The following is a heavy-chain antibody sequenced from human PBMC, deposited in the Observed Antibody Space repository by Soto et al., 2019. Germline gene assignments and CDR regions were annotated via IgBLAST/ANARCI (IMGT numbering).Heavy chain of an antibody. CDR2: ISAYNGNT. Sequence: ASVKVSCKASGYTFTSYGISWVRQAPGQGLEWMGWISAYNGNTNYAQKLQGRVTMTTDTYTSTADMELRSLCSDDTAVYYCASGGEYYDSSGHRYYYYYGMEVWGQGTTVTVPS. CDR3: ASGGEYYDSSGHRYYYYYGMEV. CDR1: GYTFTSYG. V-gene: IGHV1-18*01. D-gene: IGHD3-22*01. J-gene: IGHJ6*02.